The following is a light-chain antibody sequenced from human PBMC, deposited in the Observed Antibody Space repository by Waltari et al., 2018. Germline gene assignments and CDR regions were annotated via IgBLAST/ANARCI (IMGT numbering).Light chain of an antibody. J-gene: IGKJ4*01. CDR2: GAS. V-gene: IGKV3-20*01. CDR3: QQYGSSPPHT. Sequence: EIVLTQSPGTLSLSPGERATLSCRASQSVSSSYLAWYQQKPGQAPRLLIYGASSRATGIPDRFGGSGSGTDFTLTISRLEPEDFAVYYCQQYGSSPPHTFGGGTKVEIK. CDR1: QSVSSSY.